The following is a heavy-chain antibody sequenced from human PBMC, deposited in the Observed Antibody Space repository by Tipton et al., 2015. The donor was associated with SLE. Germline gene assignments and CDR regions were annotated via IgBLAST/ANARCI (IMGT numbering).Heavy chain of an antibody. V-gene: IGHV4-39*07. CDR1: GGSVSSSSKY. CDR3: ARVWLNNAFDI. D-gene: IGHD2/OR15-2a*01. CDR2: IYYTGTTT. J-gene: IGHJ3*02. Sequence: TLSLTCTVSGGSVSSSSKYWAWIRQPPGKGLEWIGSIYYTGTTTYYNSFLKSRVTMSVDMSKNQIFLKMTSVTAADSAVYFCARVWLNNAFDIWGQGTRVTVSS.